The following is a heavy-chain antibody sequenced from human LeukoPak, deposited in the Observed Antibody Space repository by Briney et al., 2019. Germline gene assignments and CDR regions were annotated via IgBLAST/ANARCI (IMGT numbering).Heavy chain of an antibody. J-gene: IGHJ3*01. CDR2: IHYDGSNE. Sequence: GGSLRLSCVASGFTFTDYGIHWVRQAPGKGLEWVSFIHYDGSNEYYADSVKGRFTVSGDSSKSTVFLQTSSLRPDDTAVYFCAKDWGYYVSGTFPHAFDLWGQGTVLTVSS. D-gene: IGHD3-10*01. CDR1: GFTFTDYG. V-gene: IGHV3-30*02. CDR3: AKDWGYYVSGTFPHAFDL.